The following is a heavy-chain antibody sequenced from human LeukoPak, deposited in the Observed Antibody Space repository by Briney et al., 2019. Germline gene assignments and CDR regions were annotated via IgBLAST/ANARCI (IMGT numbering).Heavy chain of an antibody. CDR1: GFTFSSYE. V-gene: IGHV3-48*03. CDR3: ARGTRWFGALPEIDY. Sequence: PGGSLRLSCAASGFTFSSYEMNWVRQAPGKGLEWVSYISSSGSTIYYADSVKGRFTISRDNAKNSLYLQMNSLRAEDTAVYYCARGTRWFGALPEIDYWGQGTLVTVSS. CDR2: ISSSGSTI. J-gene: IGHJ4*02. D-gene: IGHD3-10*01.